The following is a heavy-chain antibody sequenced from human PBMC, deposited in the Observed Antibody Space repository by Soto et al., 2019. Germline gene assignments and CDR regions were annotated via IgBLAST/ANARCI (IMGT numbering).Heavy chain of an antibody. Sequence: QVQLQESGPGLVKPSETLSLTCTVSGGSISSYYWSWIRQPAGKGLEWIGRIYTSGSTNYNPSLKSRVTMSVDTSKNQFSLKLSSVTAADTAVYYCARTYYYDSSGQVVFDIWGQGTMVTVSS. CDR2: IYTSGST. V-gene: IGHV4-4*07. CDR3: ARTYYYDSSGQVVFDI. J-gene: IGHJ3*02. CDR1: GGSISSYY. D-gene: IGHD3-22*01.